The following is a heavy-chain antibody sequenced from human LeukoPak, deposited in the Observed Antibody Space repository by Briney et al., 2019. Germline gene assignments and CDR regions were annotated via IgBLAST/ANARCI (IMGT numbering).Heavy chain of an antibody. J-gene: IGHJ4*02. CDR1: GGSFSGSH. Sequence: PSETLSLTCAVYGGSFSGSHWSLIRQPPGKVPELFGEINRSGSTNYNPSLKSRVTISVDTSKNQFSLKLSSVTAADTAVYYCARGRGRWLQLGGYDYFDYWGQGTLVTVSS. CDR2: INRSGST. V-gene: IGHV4-34*01. CDR3: ARGRGRWLQLGGYDYFDY. D-gene: IGHD5-24*01.